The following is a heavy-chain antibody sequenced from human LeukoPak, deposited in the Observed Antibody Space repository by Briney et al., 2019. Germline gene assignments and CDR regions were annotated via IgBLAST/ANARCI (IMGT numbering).Heavy chain of an antibody. CDR1: GYTLTELS. J-gene: IGHJ4*02. CDR2: FDPEDGET. V-gene: IGHV1-24*01. Sequence: GASVKVSCKVSGYTLTELSMHWVRQAPGKGLEWMGGFDPEDGETIYAQKPQGRVTMTTDTSTSTAYMELRSLRSDDTAVYYCARVDTAAGEGYWGQGTLVTVSS. CDR3: ARVDTAAGEGY. D-gene: IGHD6-13*01.